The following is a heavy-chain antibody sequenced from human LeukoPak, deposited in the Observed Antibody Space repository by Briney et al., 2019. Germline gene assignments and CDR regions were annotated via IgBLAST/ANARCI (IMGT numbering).Heavy chain of an antibody. J-gene: IGHJ4*02. Sequence: GGSLRLSCAASGFTFSNYWMHWVRQAPGKGLVSVSRINGDGSSTSYADSVKGRFAISRDNAKNTLYLQMSSLRVEDTALYYCATFGYCSGGNCFSDYWGQGTLVTVSS. CDR2: INGDGSST. CDR3: ATFGYCSGGNCFSDY. V-gene: IGHV3-74*01. D-gene: IGHD2-15*01. CDR1: GFTFSNYW.